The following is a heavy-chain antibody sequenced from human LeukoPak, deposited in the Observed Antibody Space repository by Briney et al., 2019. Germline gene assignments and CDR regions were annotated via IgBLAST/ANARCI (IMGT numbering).Heavy chain of an antibody. J-gene: IGHJ4*02. CDR1: GGSISSSNYY. V-gene: IGHV4-61*05. D-gene: IGHD3-9*01. CDR3: ARGTYYDVLTGLLGYFDY. CDR2: IYYSGST. Sequence: PSETLSLTCSVSGGSISSSNYYWGWIRQPPGKGLKWIGYIYYSGSTSYSPSLRSRVTISVDTSKNQFSLKLSSVTAADTAVYYCARGTYYDVLTGLLGYFDYWGQGTLVTVSS.